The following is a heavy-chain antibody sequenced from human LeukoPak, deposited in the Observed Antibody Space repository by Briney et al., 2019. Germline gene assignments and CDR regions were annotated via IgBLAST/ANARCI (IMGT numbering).Heavy chain of an antibody. CDR2: VDPNTGNT. CDR1: GYTFTGCY. V-gene: IGHV1-2*02. Sequence: ASVKVSCKASGYTFTGCYMHWVRQAPGQGLEWMGWVDPNTGNTKYAQKFQGRATMTRDTSITTAYMEVSRLRFDDTAIYYCARDYYDSSGFGAFDIWGQGTTVTVSS. J-gene: IGHJ3*02. CDR3: ARDYYDSSGFGAFDI. D-gene: IGHD3-22*01.